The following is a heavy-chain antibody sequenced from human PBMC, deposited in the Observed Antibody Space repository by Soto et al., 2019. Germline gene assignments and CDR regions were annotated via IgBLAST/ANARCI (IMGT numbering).Heavy chain of an antibody. V-gene: IGHV3-30*18. CDR2: ISYDGSNK. CDR3: AKGEYDFPFDP. CDR1: GFTFSSYG. J-gene: IGHJ5*02. Sequence: GGSLRLSCAASGFTFSSYGIHWVRQAPGKGLEWVAVISYDGSNKYYADSVKGRFTISRDNSKNTLYLQMNSLRAEDTAVYYCAKGEYDFPFDPWGQGTLVTVSS. D-gene: IGHD3-3*01.